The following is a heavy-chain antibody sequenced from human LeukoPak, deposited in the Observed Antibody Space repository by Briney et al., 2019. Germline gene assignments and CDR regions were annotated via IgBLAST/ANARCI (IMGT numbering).Heavy chain of an antibody. CDR1: GFTFSSYA. D-gene: IGHD5-12*01. V-gene: IGHV3-7*01. CDR3: ARRRGSHSFDI. Sequence: GGSLRLSCAASGFTFSSYAMHWVRQAPGKGLEWVANIKQDGSEKYYVDSVKGRYTISRDNAKNSLYLQMNSLRVEDTAVYYCARRRGSHSFDIWGPGTMVTVSS. CDR2: IKQDGSEK. J-gene: IGHJ3*02.